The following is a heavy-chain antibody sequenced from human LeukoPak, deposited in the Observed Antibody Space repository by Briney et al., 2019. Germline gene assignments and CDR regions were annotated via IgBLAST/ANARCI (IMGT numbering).Heavy chain of an antibody. CDR1: GLNFNTHW. CDR3: AREDDAFDI. V-gene: IGHV3-7*01. Sequence: RGSLRLSCVAAGLNFNTHWMSWVRQAPGKGLEWVANINEDGSETYYVDSVKGRFTISRDNSKNTLYLQMNSLRAEDTAVYYCAREDDAFDIWGQGTMVTVSS. CDR2: INEDGSET. J-gene: IGHJ3*02.